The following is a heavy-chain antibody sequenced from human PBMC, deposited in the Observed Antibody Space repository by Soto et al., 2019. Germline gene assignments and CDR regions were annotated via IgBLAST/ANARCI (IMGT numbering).Heavy chain of an antibody. CDR2: IYWDDDK. D-gene: IGHD2-15*01. CDR1: GFSLSTSGVG. Sequence: GPTLVNPTQTLTLTCTFSGFSLSTSGVGVGWIRQPPGKALEWLALIYWDDDKRYSPSLTSRLTITKDTSKNQVVLTMTNMDPVDTATYYCAHVLVVVANYGMDVWGQGTTVTVSS. V-gene: IGHV2-5*02. J-gene: IGHJ6*02. CDR3: AHVLVVVANYGMDV.